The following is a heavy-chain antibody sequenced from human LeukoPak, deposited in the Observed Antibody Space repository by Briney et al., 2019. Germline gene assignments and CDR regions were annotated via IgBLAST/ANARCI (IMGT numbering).Heavy chain of an antibody. CDR3: ARGLPYSSAWPDAFDI. V-gene: IGHV4-59*01. D-gene: IGHD6-19*01. CDR2: IYYSGST. Sequence: SETLSLTCTVSGGSISSYYWSWIRQPPGKGLEWIGYIYYSGSTNYNPSLKSRVTISVDTSKNQFSLKLSSVTAADTAMYYCARGLPYSSAWPDAFDIWGQGTMVTVSS. J-gene: IGHJ3*02. CDR1: GGSISSYY.